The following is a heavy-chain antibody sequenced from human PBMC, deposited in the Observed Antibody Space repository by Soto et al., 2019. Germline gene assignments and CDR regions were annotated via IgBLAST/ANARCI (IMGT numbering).Heavy chain of an antibody. J-gene: IGHJ5*02. CDR2: IIPIFGTA. CDR3: ARDTEDSGDYDFGLRWFDP. CDR1: GGTFSSYA. D-gene: IGHD5-12*01. V-gene: IGHV1-69*12. Sequence: QVQLVQSGAEVKKPGSSVKVSCKASGGTFSSYAISWVRQAPGQGLEWMGGIIPIFGTANYAQKFQGRDTITADESTSTAYMERSSLRSEDTGVYYCARDTEDSGDYDFGLRWFDPWGQGTLVTVSS.